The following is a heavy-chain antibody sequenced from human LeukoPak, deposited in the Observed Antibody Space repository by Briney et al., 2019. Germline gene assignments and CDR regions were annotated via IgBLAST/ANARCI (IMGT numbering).Heavy chain of an antibody. CDR1: GFTFSSYS. CDR2: ISSSSSTI. V-gene: IGHV3-48*01. Sequence: GGSLRLSCAASGFTFSSYSMNWVRQAPGKGLEWVSYISSSSSTIYYADSVKGRFTISRDNAKNSLYLQMNSLRAEDTAVYYCASNYYDSSGYAFDIWGQGTMVTVSS. CDR3: ASNYYDSSGYAFDI. J-gene: IGHJ3*02. D-gene: IGHD3-22*01.